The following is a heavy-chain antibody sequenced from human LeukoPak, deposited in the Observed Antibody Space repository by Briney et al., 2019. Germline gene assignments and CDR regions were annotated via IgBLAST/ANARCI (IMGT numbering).Heavy chain of an antibody. CDR2: ITGSGRNT. Sequence: PGGSLRLSCAASGFTFTSYAMSWVRQAPGKGLEWVSAITGSGRNTYYADSVKGRFTISRDNSENTLYLQMNSLRAEDTAVYYCAKDLDSSGRYVGYWGQGTLVTVSS. D-gene: IGHD6-19*01. CDR1: GFTFTSYA. V-gene: IGHV3-23*01. CDR3: AKDLDSSGRYVGY. J-gene: IGHJ4*02.